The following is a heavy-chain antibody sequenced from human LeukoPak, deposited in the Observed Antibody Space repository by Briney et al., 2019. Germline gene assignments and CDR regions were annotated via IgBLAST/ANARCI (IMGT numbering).Heavy chain of an antibody. V-gene: IGHV4-61*02. J-gene: IGHJ5*02. CDR3: ARDQRKKTYYYDSSGWFDP. D-gene: IGHD3-22*01. Sequence: SETLSLTCTVSSGSISSSNYYWSWIRQPAGKGLERIGRISTIGSTNYNPSLNSRVTISIDTSKNQFSLKLSSVTAADTAVYYCARDQRKKTYYYDSSGWFDPWGQGTLVTVSS. CDR1: SGSISSSNYY. CDR2: ISTIGST.